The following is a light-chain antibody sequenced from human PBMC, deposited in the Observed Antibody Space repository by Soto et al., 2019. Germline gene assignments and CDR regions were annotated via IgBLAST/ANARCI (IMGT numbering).Light chain of an antibody. CDR3: TSFTSSSTLV. CDR1: SSDVGGYNY. Sequence: QPVLTQPASVSGSPGQSITISCTGTSSDVGGYNYVSWYQQHPGKAPKLMIYAVSNRPSGVSDRFSGSKSGNTASLTISGLQAEDEADYYCTSFTSSSTLVFGTGTKLTVL. J-gene: IGLJ1*01. CDR2: AVS. V-gene: IGLV2-14*01.